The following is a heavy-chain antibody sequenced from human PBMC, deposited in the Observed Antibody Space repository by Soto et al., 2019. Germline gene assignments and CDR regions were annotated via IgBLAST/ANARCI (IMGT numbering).Heavy chain of an antibody. CDR3: ASSHGDYYHSKGDY. V-gene: IGHV1-58*01. J-gene: IGHJ4*02. D-gene: IGHD3-22*01. CDR1: GCTFSSAA. Sequence: SVKVSFKACGCTFSSAAVGWVGQARGQRLEWIGWIVVGSGNTNYAQKFEERVTITRDLFTSTAYMELSSLRSDDTAVYYCASSHGDYYHSKGDYWGAGTLVTVSS. CDR2: IVVGSGNT.